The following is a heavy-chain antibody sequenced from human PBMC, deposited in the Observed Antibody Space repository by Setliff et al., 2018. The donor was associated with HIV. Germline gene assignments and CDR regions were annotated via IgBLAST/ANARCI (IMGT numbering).Heavy chain of an antibody. D-gene: IGHD6-19*01. V-gene: IGHV5-10-1*01. CDR1: GYSFTSYW. J-gene: IGHJ6*03. CDR2: IDPSDSYT. Sequence: GESPKISCKGSGYSFTSYWISWVRQMPGKGLEWMGRIDPSDSYTNYSPSFQGHVTISADKSISTAYLQWSSLKASDTAMYYCARRSTAVAGTPYYYYMDAWGKGTTVTVSS. CDR3: ARRSTAVAGTPYYYYMDA.